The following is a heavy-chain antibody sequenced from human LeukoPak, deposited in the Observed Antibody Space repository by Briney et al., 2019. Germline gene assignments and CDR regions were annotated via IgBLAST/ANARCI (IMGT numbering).Heavy chain of an antibody. CDR1: GGSISSSSYY. V-gene: IGHV4-39*01. J-gene: IGHJ3*02. D-gene: IGHD5-18*01. CDR3: ARSLEDLWLTIWDAFDI. Sequence: PSETLSITCTVSGGSISSSSYYWGWIRQPPGKGLEWIGSIYYSGSTYYNPSLKSRVTISVDTSKNQFSLKLSSVTAADTAVYYCARSLEDLWLTIWDAFDIWGQGTMVTVSS. CDR2: IYYSGST.